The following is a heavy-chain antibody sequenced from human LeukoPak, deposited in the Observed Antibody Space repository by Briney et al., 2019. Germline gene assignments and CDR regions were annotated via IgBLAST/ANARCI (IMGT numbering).Heavy chain of an antibody. CDR2: IYYSGST. J-gene: IGHJ5*02. V-gene: IGHV4-30-4*02. CDR1: GGSISSGDYY. Sequence: PSETLSLTCTVSGGSISSGDYYWSWIRQPPGKGLEWIGYIYYSGSTYYNPSLKSRVTISVDTSKNQFSLKLSSVTAADTAVYYCARDRGIAVAGTGWFDPWGQGTLVTVSS. CDR3: ARDRGIAVAGTGWFDP. D-gene: IGHD6-19*01.